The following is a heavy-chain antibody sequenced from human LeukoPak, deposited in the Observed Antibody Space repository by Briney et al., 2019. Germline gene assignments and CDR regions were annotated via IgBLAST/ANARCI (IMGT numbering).Heavy chain of an antibody. Sequence: PSETLSLTRTVSGASISSPIYYWAWIRQPPGEGLEWIGNIYSTGLTYYNPSLRSRVTISVDMSKNQFSLDLTSVTTADTAVYYCVTGSAGFEFWGQGNMVAVSS. J-gene: IGHJ4*02. CDR3: VTGSAGFEF. D-gene: IGHD6-13*01. CDR2: IYSTGLT. V-gene: IGHV4-39*07. CDR1: GASISSPIYY.